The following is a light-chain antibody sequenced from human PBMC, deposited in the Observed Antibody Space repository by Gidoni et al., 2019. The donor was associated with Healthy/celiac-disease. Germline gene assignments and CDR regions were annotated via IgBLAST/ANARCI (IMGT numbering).Light chain of an antibody. V-gene: IGKV3-15*01. CDR1: QSVSSN. CDR3: QQYNNWPKT. Sequence: EIVMTQSPATLSVSPGERATLSCRASQSVSSNLAWYQQKPGQAPRLLIYGASTRATGIPARFSCSGSGTEFTLTISSLQSEDFAVYSCQQYNNWPKTFGQGTKVEIK. CDR2: GAS. J-gene: IGKJ1*01.